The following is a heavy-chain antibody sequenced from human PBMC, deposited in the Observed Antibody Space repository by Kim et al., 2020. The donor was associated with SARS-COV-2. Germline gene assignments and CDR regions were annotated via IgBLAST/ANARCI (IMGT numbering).Heavy chain of an antibody. J-gene: IGHJ4*02. Sequence: SVKGRLTIARDNSKNTLFLQMSSLRAEDTAVYYCVKPGSIAAAGSYFDYWGQGTLVTVSS. D-gene: IGHD6-13*01. CDR3: VKPGSIAAAGSYFDY. V-gene: IGHV3-64D*09.